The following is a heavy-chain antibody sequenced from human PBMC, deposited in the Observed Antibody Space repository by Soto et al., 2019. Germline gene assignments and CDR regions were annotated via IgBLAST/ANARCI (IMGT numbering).Heavy chain of an antibody. CDR3: TRDLDYGGHSDSIDI. J-gene: IGHJ3*02. CDR2: IYPGESRT. Sequence: EAKLVHSGAEVKKPGESLKISCEDSGHSFNTYWIAWVRQMPGKGLEWMGVIYPGESRTTYSPSFQGQVIISADKSISTAYLQWSTLKASDPAMYYCTRDLDYGGHSDSIDIWGQGTMVIVSS. V-gene: IGHV5-51*03. CDR1: GHSFNTYW. D-gene: IGHD4-17*01.